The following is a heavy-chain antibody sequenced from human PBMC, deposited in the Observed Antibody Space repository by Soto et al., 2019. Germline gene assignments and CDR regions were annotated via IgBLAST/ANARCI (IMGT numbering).Heavy chain of an antibody. CDR1: GGTFSSYA. Sequence: VASVKVSCKASGGTFSSYAISWVRQAPGQGLEWMGGIIPIFGTANYAQKFQGRVTITADKSTSTAYMELSSLRSEDTAVYYCAVATSSGWSRYFDYWGQGXLVTVYS. J-gene: IGHJ4*02. V-gene: IGHV1-69*06. CDR2: IIPIFGTA. D-gene: IGHD6-19*01. CDR3: AVATSSGWSRYFDY.